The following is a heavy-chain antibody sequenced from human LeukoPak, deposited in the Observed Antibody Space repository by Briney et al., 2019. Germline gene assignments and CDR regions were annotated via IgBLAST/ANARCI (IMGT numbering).Heavy chain of an antibody. CDR3: ATETIGRHYDY. Sequence: GGSLRLSCAASGYTFSNYWMHWVRQAPGKGLVWVSRVNSDGSSTNYADSVKGRFTISTDNAKNTVYLQMNSLRAEDTAVYYCATETIGRHYDYWGQGTLLTVSS. V-gene: IGHV3-74*01. CDR1: GYTFSNYW. CDR2: VNSDGSST. J-gene: IGHJ4*02. D-gene: IGHD1-14*01.